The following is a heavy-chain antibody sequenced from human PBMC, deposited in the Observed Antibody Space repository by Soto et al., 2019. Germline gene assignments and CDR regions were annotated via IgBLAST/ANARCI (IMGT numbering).Heavy chain of an antibody. CDR3: ARQGNGAEGFDY. J-gene: IGHJ4*02. CDR1: GYYFPSYW. Sequence: PGESLKISCKGSGYYFPSYWIGWVRQMPGKGREWMGIFYPGDSDTRYSPSFQGRVTISADRSISTAYLQWSSLKPSDTAMYYCARQGNGAEGFDYWGQGTLVTVSS. V-gene: IGHV5-51*01. CDR2: FYPGDSDT. D-gene: IGHD4-17*01.